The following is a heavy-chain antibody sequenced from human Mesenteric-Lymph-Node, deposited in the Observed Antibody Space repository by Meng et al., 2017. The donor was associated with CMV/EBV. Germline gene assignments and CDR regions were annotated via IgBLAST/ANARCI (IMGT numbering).Heavy chain of an antibody. V-gene: IGHV3-43*01. Sequence: GESLKISCAASGFTFDDYTMHWVRQAPGKGLEWVSLISWDGGSTYYADSVKGRFTISRDNAKNSLYLQMNSLRAEDTAVYYCARGAHGSGSYYNSYYFDYWGQGTLVPSPQ. CDR1: GFTFDDYT. D-gene: IGHD3-10*01. CDR2: ISWDGGST. CDR3: ARGAHGSGSYYNSYYFDY. J-gene: IGHJ4*02.